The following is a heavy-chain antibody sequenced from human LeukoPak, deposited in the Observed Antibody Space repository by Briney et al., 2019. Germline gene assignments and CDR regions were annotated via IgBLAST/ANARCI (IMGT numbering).Heavy chain of an antibody. V-gene: IGHV3-23*01. CDR2: ISGLGGST. J-gene: IGHJ4*02. D-gene: IGHD6-13*01. CDR1: GFTFSSYA. Sequence: PGGSLRLSCAASGFTFSSYAMSWVRQAPGKGMEWVSVISGLGGSTYYADSVKVRFAISRENSKNTLWLQMNSIRADDTAIYYCARDVEARISAAGTFDYWGQGSLVTVSS. CDR3: ARDVEARISAAGTFDY.